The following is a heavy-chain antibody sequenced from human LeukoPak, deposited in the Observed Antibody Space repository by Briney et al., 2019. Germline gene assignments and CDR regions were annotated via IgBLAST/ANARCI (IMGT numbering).Heavy chain of an antibody. V-gene: IGHV3-30*02. CDR1: GFTFSNYG. J-gene: IGHJ4*02. D-gene: IGHD3-22*01. CDR3: AKGSSYYYDSSGYYY. CDR2: IRYDGSNK. Sequence: SGGSLRLSCAASGFTFSNYGMHWVRQAPGKGLEWVAFIRYDGSNKYYADSVKGRFTISRDNSKNTLYLQMNSLRAEDTAVYYCAKGSSYYYDSSGYYYWGQGTLVTVSS.